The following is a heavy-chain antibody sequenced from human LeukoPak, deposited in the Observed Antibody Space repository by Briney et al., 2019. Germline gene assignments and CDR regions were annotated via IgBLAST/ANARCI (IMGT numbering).Heavy chain of an antibody. CDR1: GYTFTSYD. CDR2: MNPNSGNT. V-gene: IGHV1-8*01. D-gene: IGHD3-10*01. CDR3: ARGRGVTMVRGVIDYYYMDV. J-gene: IGHJ6*03. Sequence: ASVKVSCKASGYTFTSYDINWVRQATGQGLEWMGWMNPNSGNTGYAQKFQGRVTMTRNTSISTAYMELSSLRSEDTAVYYCARGRGVTMVRGVIDYYYMDVWGKGTTVTISS.